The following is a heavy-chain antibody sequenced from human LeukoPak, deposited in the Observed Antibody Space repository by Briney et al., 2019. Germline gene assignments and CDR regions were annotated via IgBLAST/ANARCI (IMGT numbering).Heavy chain of an antibody. CDR3: ARGGDISGYYYSINY. V-gene: IGHV4-4*07. CDR1: GGSISSYY. J-gene: IGHJ4*02. Sequence: SETLSLTCTVSGGSISSYYWSWIRQPAGKGLEWIGRIYGSGSTNYNPSLKSRVTMSVDTSKNQFSLKLSSVTAADTAVYYCARGGDISGYYYSINYWGQGTLVTVSS. CDR2: IYGSGST. D-gene: IGHD3-22*01.